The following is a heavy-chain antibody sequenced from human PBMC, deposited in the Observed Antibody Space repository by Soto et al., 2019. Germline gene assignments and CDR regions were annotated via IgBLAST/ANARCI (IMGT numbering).Heavy chain of an antibody. CDR1: GYSFANYA. Sequence: GXSVKVSCNASGYSFANYALHWVRQAPGQSLEWVGWINSGHGNTKYSQKFQARVTITRDASASTDYLELSSLRSEDTAVYYCARLVAPGEFDYWGQGTRVTVSS. D-gene: IGHD2-15*01. J-gene: IGHJ4*02. CDR3: ARLVAPGEFDY. CDR2: INSGHGNT. V-gene: IGHV1-3*04.